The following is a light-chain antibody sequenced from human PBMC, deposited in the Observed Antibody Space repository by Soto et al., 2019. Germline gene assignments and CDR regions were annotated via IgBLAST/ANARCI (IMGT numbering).Light chain of an antibody. CDR2: EVD. J-gene: IGLJ3*02. V-gene: IGLV1-51*01. CDR3: AAHAGGNTWL. Sequence: QSVLTQPPSVSAAPGQRVTISCSGSGSNIGSNYLSWYQQRPGTAPKMIIFEVDKRPSGVPNRFSGSRSGDKASLTVSGLQTEDEGLYYCAAHAGGNTWLFGGGTKLTVL. CDR1: GSNIGSNY.